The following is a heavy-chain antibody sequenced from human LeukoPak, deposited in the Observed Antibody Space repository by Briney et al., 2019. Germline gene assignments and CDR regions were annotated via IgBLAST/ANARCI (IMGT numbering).Heavy chain of an antibody. D-gene: IGHD3-3*02. CDR2: ISSGSSTI. Sequence: GGSLRLSCAASGFTFSSYSMNWVRQAPGKGLEWFLYISSGSSTIYYADSVKGRFTISRDNAKNSLYVQMNSLRAEDTAVYYCASSTASRAFDMWGQGTMVTVSS. CDR3: ASSTASRAFDM. V-gene: IGHV3-48*01. CDR1: GFTFSSYS. J-gene: IGHJ3*02.